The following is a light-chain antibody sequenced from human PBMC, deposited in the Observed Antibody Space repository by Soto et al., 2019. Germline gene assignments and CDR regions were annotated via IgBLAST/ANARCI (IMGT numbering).Light chain of an antibody. J-gene: IGKJ2*03. CDR2: GAS. CDR3: QQYGSSPLYS. V-gene: IGKV3-20*01. Sequence: EIVLTQSPGTLSLSPGERATLSCRASQSVSNSYLTWYRQRPGQAPRLLIYGASSRATGIPDRFSGSGSGTDFTLTISRLEPEDFAVYYCQQYGSSPLYSFGQGTKLEIK. CDR1: QSVSNSY.